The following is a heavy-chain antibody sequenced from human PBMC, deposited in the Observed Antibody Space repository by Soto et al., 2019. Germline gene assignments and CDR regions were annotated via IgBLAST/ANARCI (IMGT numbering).Heavy chain of an antibody. CDR2: IYYSGST. D-gene: IGHD1-26*01. CDR3: ARVMKWELPNAFDI. V-gene: IGHV4-59*01. CDR1: GGSISSYY. J-gene: IGHJ3*02. Sequence: SETLSLTCTVSGGSISSYYWSWIRQPPGKGLEWIGYIYYSGSTNYNPSLKSRVTISVDTSKNQFSLKLSSVTAVDTAVYYCARVMKWELPNAFDIWGQGTMVTVSS.